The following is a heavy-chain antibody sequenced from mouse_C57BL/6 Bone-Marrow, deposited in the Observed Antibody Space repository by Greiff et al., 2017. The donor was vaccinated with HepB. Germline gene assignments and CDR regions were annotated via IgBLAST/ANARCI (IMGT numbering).Heavy chain of an antibody. CDR2: IWTGGGT. V-gene: IGHV2-9-1*01. J-gene: IGHJ3*01. CDR3: ARQDSSGYWFAY. CDR1: GFSLTSYA. Sequence: VKLQESGPGLVAPSQSLSITCTVSGFSLTSYAISWVRQPPGKGLEWLGGIWTGGGTNYNSALKSRLSISKDNSKSQVFLKMNSLQTDDTARYYCARQDSSGYWFAYWGQGTLVTVSA. D-gene: IGHD3-2*02.